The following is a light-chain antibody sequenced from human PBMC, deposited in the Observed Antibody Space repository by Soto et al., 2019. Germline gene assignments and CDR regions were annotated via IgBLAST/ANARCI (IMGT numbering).Light chain of an antibody. Sequence: EVVMTQSPATLSVSPGERATLSCRASRGIGSTLAWYQQKPGQTPRLLIYDTSTRATGVPGRFIGSRSGTEFTLTSTSLQSEDLAIYYCQHYVTWPLAFGGGTRVENK. CDR2: DTS. V-gene: IGKV3-15*01. CDR1: RGIGST. J-gene: IGKJ4*01. CDR3: QHYVTWPLA.